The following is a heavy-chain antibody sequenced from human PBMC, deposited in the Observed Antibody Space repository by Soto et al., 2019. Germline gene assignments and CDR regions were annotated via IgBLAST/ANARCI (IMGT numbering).Heavy chain of an antibody. Sequence: EVQLVESGGGLVQPGGSLKLSCEASGYIFISYWMHGVRQAPGKGLVWVARTNNDGSSTTYADSVKGRFTISRDNAKNTLYLQMNSLRAEDTAVYYCARGMQGSRYFDLWGRGTLVTVSS. CDR2: TNNDGSST. J-gene: IGHJ2*01. CDR1: GYIFISYW. CDR3: ARGMQGSRYFDL. V-gene: IGHV3-74*01.